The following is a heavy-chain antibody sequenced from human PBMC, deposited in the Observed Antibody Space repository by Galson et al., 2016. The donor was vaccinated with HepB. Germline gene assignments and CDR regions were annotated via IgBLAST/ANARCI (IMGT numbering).Heavy chain of an antibody. CDR1: GFSLSSRGMC. V-gene: IGHV2-70*01. CDR3: ARMLRWDYYDNSAIPGVVDG. D-gene: IGHD3-22*01. Sequence: PALVKPTQTLTLTCTFSGFSLSSRGMCMSWIRQPPGKGLEWLALIDWDDDKNYNPSLRTRLTISKDTSRNQVVLEVTNLDPVDTATYYCARMLRWDYYDNSAIPGVVDGWGQGTMVTVSS. J-gene: IGHJ3*01. CDR2: IDWDDDK.